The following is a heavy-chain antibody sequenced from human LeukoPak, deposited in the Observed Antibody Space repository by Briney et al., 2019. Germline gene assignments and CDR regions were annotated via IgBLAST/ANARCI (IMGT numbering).Heavy chain of an antibody. J-gene: IGHJ5*02. Sequence: PSETLSLTCTVSGGSVSSGDYYWSWIRQTPGKGLEWIGYVYYSGSTYYNPSLKSRLTISIDTSKNQFSLKLNSVTAADTAVYYCASGPVHNWFDPWGQGTLVTVSS. V-gene: IGHV4-30-4*01. CDR3: ASGPVHNWFDP. CDR1: GGSVSSGDYY. CDR2: VYYSGST.